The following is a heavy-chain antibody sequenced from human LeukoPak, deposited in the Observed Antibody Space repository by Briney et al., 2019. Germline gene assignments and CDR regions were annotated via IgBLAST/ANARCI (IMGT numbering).Heavy chain of an antibody. J-gene: IGHJ6*02. V-gene: IGHV5-51*01. D-gene: IGHD3-10*01. CDR3: ARYGSGSYYSSNGMDV. CDR1: GYSFTSYW. CDR2: IYPGGSDT. Sequence: GEALKISCKGSGYSFTSYWIGWVRPMPGKGLGLMGIIYPGGSDTRYSPSFQGQVTISADKSISTAYLQWSSLKASDTAMYYCARYGSGSYYSSNGMDVWGQGTTVTVSS.